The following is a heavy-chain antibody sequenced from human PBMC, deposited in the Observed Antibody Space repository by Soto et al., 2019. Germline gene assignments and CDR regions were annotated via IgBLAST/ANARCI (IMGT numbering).Heavy chain of an antibody. CDR1: GGSVSSGSYY. CDR3: ARGESDYVWGSYRSQDYFDY. J-gene: IGHJ4*02. V-gene: IGHV4-61*01. Sequence: SETLSLTCAVSGGSVSSGSYYWSWIRQPPGKGLEWIGYIYYSGSTYYNPSLKSRVTISVDTSKNQFSLKLSSVTAADTAVYYCARGESDYVWGSYRSQDYFDYWGQGTLVTVSS. D-gene: IGHD3-16*02. CDR2: IYYSGST.